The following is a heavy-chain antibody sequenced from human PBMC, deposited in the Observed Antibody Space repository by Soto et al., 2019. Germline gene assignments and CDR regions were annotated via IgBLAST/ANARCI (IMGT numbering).Heavy chain of an antibody. V-gene: IGHV4-34*01. J-gene: IGHJ6*03. CDR2: INHSGST. CDR1: GGSFSGYY. D-gene: IGHD2-2*01. CDR3: ARDIVVVPAAMFGGYYSMDV. Sequence: SETLSLTCAVYGGSFSGYYWSWIRQPPGKGLEWIGEINHSGSTNYNPSLKSRVTISVDTSKNQFSLKLSSVTAADTAVYYCARDIVVVPAAMFGGYYSMDVWGKGTTVT.